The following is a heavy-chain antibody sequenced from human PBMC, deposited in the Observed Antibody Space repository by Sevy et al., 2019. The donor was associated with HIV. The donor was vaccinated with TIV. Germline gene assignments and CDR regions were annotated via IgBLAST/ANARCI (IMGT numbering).Heavy chain of an antibody. CDR2: IYYSGST. CDR1: GGSVSSGSYY. CDR3: AREGVMAAQKGEYYYYYGMDV. Sequence: SETLSLTCTVSGGSVSSGSYYWSWIRQPPGKGLEWIGYIYYSGSTNYNPSLKSRVTISVDTSKNQFSLKLSSVTAAETAVYYCAREGVMAAQKGEYYYYYGMDVWGQGTTVTVSS. V-gene: IGHV4-61*01. D-gene: IGHD1-26*01. J-gene: IGHJ6*02.